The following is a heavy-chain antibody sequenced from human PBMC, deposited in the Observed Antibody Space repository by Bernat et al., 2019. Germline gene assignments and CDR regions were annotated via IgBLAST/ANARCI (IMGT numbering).Heavy chain of an antibody. V-gene: IGHV3-21*01. D-gene: IGHD2-15*01. Sequence: EVQLVESGGGLVKPGGSLRLSCAASGFTFSDYNMNWVRQALGKGLEWVSSISSSSSHKYYADSVKGRFTISRDNAKNSLYLQMNSLRAEDTAVYHCAREVAKDIVVVVGATGLDYWGQGTLVTVSS. CDR3: AREVAKDIVVVVGATGLDY. CDR2: ISSSSSHK. J-gene: IGHJ4*02. CDR1: GFTFSDYN.